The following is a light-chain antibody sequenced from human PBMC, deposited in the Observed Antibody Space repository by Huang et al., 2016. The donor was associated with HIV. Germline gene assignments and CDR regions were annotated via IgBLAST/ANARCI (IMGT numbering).Light chain of an antibody. CDR3: QQTYTPIT. V-gene: IGKV1-39*01. CDR1: QSIINY. Sequence: DIQMTQSPSSLSASVGDRVTITCRASQSIINYLSWYQQKPGKAPNHLIYAASSLKSGVPSRFSGSGSGTDFTLTISSLQPEDFATYYCQQTYTPITFGQGTRLEIK. CDR2: AAS. J-gene: IGKJ5*01.